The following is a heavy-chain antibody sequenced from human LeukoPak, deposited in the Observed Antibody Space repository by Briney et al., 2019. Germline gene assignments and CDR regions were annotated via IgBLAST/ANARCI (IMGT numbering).Heavy chain of an antibody. CDR1: GFTFSSYW. CDR3: ARSAGSGWYLGTPDAFDI. V-gene: IGHV3-7*01. J-gene: IGHJ3*02. D-gene: IGHD6-19*01. CDR2: IKQDGSEK. Sequence: GGSLRLSCAASGFTFSSYWMSWVRQAPGKGLEWVANIKQDGSEKYYVDSVKGRFTISRDNAKNSLYLQMNSLRAEDTAVYYCARSAGSGWYLGTPDAFDIWGQGTMVTASS.